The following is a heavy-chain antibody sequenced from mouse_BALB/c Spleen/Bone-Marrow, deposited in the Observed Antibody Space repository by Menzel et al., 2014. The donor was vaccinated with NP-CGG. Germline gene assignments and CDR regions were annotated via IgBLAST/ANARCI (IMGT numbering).Heavy chain of an antibody. V-gene: IGHV6-6*02. CDR3: TRPFAY. J-gene: IGHJ3*01. CDR2: IRLKSNNYAT. CDR1: GFTFSNYW. Sequence: EVQLQESGGGLVQPGGSMKLSCIASGFTFSNYWMNWVRLSPEKGLEWIAEIRLKSNNYATHYVESVKGRFTISRDDSKSSVYLQMNNLRTEDTGVYYCTRPFAYWGQGTLVTVSA.